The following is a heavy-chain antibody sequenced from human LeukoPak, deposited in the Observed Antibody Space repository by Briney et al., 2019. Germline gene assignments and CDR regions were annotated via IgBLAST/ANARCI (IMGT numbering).Heavy chain of an antibody. J-gene: IGHJ4*02. CDR2: INAGNGNT. Sequence: ASVKVSCKASGNTFTSYAMHWVRQAPGQRLEWMGWINAGNGNTKYSQKFQGRVTITRDTSASTAYMELSSLRSEDTAVYYCARDGPYSNNDYWGQGTLVTVSS. V-gene: IGHV1-3*01. CDR1: GNTFTSYA. CDR3: ARDGPYSNNDY. D-gene: IGHD4-11*01.